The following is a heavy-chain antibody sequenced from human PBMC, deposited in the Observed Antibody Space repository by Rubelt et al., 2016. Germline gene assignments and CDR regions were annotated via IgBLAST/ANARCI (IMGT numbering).Heavy chain of an antibody. J-gene: IGHJ4*02. CDR3: ARRYGDYGLGDY. CDR1: GGSISSSNW. D-gene: IGHD3-10*01. V-gene: IGHV4-4*02. CDR2: ISHSGST. Sequence: QVQLQESGPGLVKPSGTLSLTCAVSGGSISSSNWWSWVRQPPGKGLEWIGEISHSGSTNYNPSLKSRVTISVDKSENQFFLRLTSVTAADTAGYYWARRYGDYGLGDYWGQGTLVTVSS.